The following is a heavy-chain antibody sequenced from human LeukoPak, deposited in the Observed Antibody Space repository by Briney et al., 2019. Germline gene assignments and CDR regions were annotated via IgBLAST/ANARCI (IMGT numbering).Heavy chain of an antibody. Sequence: ASVTLSYTTSGYSFNIYKINWVRQATGQGLEWMGWVNPNSGDTDYAQKFQGRLTMTRNTSISTAYMELSGLRLEDTAVYYCSRGPRFDPWGQGTQVTVSS. J-gene: IGHJ5*02. V-gene: IGHV1-8*01. CDR2: VNPNSGDT. CDR1: GYSFNIYK. CDR3: SRGPRFDP.